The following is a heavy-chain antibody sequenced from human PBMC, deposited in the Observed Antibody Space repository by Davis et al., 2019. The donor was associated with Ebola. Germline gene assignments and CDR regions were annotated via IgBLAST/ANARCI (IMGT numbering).Heavy chain of an antibody. CDR2: ISYDVSNK. V-gene: IGHV3-30*18. CDR1: GFNFSLYG. J-gene: IGHJ6*04. CDR3: AKDRSSSSYYYYGMDV. Sequence: GESLKISCVASGFNFSLYGMHWVRQAPASLLFCLSFISYDVSNKYYADSVKGRFTISRDNAKNSLYLQMNSLRAEDTALYYCAKDRSSSSYYYYGMDVWGKGTTVTVSS. D-gene: IGHD6-6*01.